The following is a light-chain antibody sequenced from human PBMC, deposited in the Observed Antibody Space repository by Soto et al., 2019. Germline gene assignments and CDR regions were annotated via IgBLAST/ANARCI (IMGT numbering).Light chain of an antibody. CDR2: LNSDGSH. V-gene: IGLV4-69*01. J-gene: IGLJ3*02. CDR3: QTWATGIRV. CDR1: SGHSNYA. Sequence: QLVLTRSPSASASLGASVKLTCTLSSGHSNYAIAWHQQQPEKGPRYLMNLNSDGSHTKGDGIPDRFSGSSSGAERYLTISSLQSEDEADYYCQTWATGIRVFGGGTKVTVL.